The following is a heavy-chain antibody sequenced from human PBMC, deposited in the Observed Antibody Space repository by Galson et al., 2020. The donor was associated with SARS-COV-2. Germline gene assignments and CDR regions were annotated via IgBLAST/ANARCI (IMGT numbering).Heavy chain of an antibody. CDR1: GGAISNYY. Sequence: SETLSLTCTVSGGAISNYYWNWIRLTPGKGLEWLGYIYDPVTTKYNPSLKSRVTISVDTSKNQFSLKLSSVTTADTAVYYCARAGAFTLTFNSWGQGTLVTVSS. CDR2: IYDPVTT. D-gene: IGHD3-10*01. J-gene: IGHJ5*02. CDR3: ARAGAFTLTFNS. V-gene: IGHV4-59*01.